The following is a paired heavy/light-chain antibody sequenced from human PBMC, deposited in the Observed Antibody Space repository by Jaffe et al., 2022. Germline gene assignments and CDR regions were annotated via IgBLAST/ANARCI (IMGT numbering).Light chain of an antibody. J-gene: IGKJ3*01. Sequence: EIVLTQSPGTLSLSPGERATLSCRASQSVSSSYLAWYQQKPGQAPRLLIYGASSRATGIPDRFSGSGSGTDFTLTISRLEPEDFAVYYCQQYGSSPPATFGPGTKVDIK. V-gene: IGKV3-20*01. CDR1: QSVSSSY. CDR2: GAS. CDR3: QQYGSSPPAT.
Heavy chain of an antibody. V-gene: IGHV4-34*01. CDR1: GGSFSGYY. J-gene: IGHJ6*03. D-gene: IGHD3-10*01. CDR3: ARGRRVRFGELLYARRPANYMDV. CDR2: INHSGST. Sequence: QVQLQQWGAGLLKPSETLSLTCAVYGGSFSGYYWSWIRQPPGKGLEWIGEINHSGSTNYNPSLKSRVTISVDTSKNQFSLKLSSVTAADTAVYYCARGRRVRFGELLYARRPANYMDVWGKGTTVTVSS.